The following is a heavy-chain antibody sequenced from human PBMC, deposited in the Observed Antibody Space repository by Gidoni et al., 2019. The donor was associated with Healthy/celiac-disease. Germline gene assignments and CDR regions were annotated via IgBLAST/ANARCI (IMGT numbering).Heavy chain of an antibody. CDR2: ISSSSSYI. V-gene: IGHV3-21*01. CDR3: ARPGDSSGWYVAFDY. D-gene: IGHD6-19*01. Sequence: EVQLVESGGGLVKPGVSLRLSCAASGFTFSSYSMNWVRQAPGKGMEWVSSISSSSSYIYYADSVKGRFTISRDNAKNSLYLQMNSLRAEDTAVYYCARPGDSSGWYVAFDYWGQGTLVTVSS. CDR1: GFTFSSYS. J-gene: IGHJ4*02.